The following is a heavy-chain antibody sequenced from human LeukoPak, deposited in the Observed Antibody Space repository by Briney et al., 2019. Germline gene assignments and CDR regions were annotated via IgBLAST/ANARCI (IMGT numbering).Heavy chain of an antibody. V-gene: IGHV4-61*01. CDR1: GGSVSSGSYY. CDR2: IYYSGST. J-gene: IGHJ6*04. CDR3: ARDLHDYGDYYYGMDV. D-gene: IGHD4-17*01. Sequence: SETLSLTCTVSGGSVSSGSYYWSWIRQPPGKGLEWIGYIYYSGSTNYNPSLKSRVTISLDTSKNQFSLKLSSVTAADTAVYYCARDLHDYGDYYYGMDVWGKGTTVTVSS.